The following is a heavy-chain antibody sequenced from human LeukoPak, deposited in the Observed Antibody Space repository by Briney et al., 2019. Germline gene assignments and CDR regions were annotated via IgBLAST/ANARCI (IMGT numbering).Heavy chain of an antibody. CDR1: GFTFSSYA. V-gene: IGHV3-23*01. J-gene: IGHJ4*02. Sequence: GGSLRLSCAASGFTFSSYAMSWVGQAPGKGLEWVSAISGSGGSTYYADSVKGRFTISRDNSNNTLYLQMNSLRAEDTAVYYCARPLYDILTGYYSGDYWGQGTLVTVSS. CDR2: ISGSGGST. D-gene: IGHD3-9*01. CDR3: ARPLYDILTGYYSGDY.